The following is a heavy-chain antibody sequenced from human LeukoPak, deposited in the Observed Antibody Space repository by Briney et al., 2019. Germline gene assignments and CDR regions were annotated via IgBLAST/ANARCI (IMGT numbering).Heavy chain of an antibody. Sequence: GGSLRLSCAASGFTFSNYPMSWVRQAPGKGLEWVSVISGSGDDTYYADSVKGRSTISRDNSKNTLYLQMNSLSVEDTAVYYCAKDAFLAAAGFEYYFDYWGQGTLVTVSS. D-gene: IGHD6-13*01. CDR3: AKDAFLAAAGFEYYFDY. J-gene: IGHJ4*02. CDR2: ISGSGDDT. V-gene: IGHV3-23*01. CDR1: GFTFSNYP.